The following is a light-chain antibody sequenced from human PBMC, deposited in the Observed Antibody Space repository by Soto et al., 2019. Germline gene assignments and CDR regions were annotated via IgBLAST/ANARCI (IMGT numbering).Light chain of an antibody. CDR1: SSDVGSYNL. V-gene: IGLV2-23*01. J-gene: IGLJ2*01. CDR3: CSYAGSRTYVV. CDR2: EGS. Sequence: QSALTQPASVSGSPGQSITISCTGTSSDVGSYNLVSWYQQHPGKAPKLMIYEGSKRPSGVSHRFSGSKSGNTASLTISGLQADDEADYYCCSYAGSRTYVVFGGGTKLTVL.